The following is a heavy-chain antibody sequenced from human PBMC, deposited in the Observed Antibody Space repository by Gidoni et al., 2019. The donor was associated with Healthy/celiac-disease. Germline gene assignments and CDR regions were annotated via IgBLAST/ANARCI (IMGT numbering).Heavy chain of an antibody. V-gene: IGHV5-51*01. D-gene: IGHD3-3*01. J-gene: IGHJ6*02. CDR3: ARHQFGVAPSDYYYGMDV. CDR1: GYSFTSYW. CDR2: LHPGDSDT. Sequence: EVQLVQSGAEVQNPGESLKIPCQGSGYSFTSYWTGWVRQRPGNGLEWMGILHPGDSDTRYSPSFQGQVTISAAKSISTAYLQWSSLKASDTAMYYCARHQFGVAPSDYYYGMDVWGQGTTVTVSS.